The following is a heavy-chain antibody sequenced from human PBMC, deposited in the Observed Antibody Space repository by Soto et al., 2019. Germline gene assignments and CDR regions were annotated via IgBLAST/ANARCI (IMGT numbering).Heavy chain of an antibody. Sequence: GGSLRLSCAASGFTFSSYAMHWVRQAPGKGLEWVAVISSDGSNKYYADSVKGRFTISRDNSKNTLFLQMNSLRPDDTGVYYCPSHPPASHVGLLPTPWGQGTLVTVSS. J-gene: IGHJ5*02. CDR1: GFTFSSYA. D-gene: IGHD3-22*01. CDR3: PSHPPASHVGLLPTP. V-gene: IGHV3-30-3*01. CDR2: ISSDGSNK.